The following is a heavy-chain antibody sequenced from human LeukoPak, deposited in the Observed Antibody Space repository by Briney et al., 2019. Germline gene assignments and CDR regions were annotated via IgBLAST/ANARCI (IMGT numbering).Heavy chain of an antibody. J-gene: IGHJ6*02. Sequence: PGGSLRLSCAASGFTFSSYAMHWVRQAPGKGLEWVAVISYDGSNKYYADSVKGRFTISRDNSKNTLYLQMNSLRAEDTAVYYCARDGRYCSSTSCYTRYYYGMDVWGQGTTVTVSS. CDR2: ISYDGSNK. V-gene: IGHV3-30-3*01. CDR3: ARDGRYCSSTSCYTRYYYGMDV. CDR1: GFTFSSYA. D-gene: IGHD2-2*02.